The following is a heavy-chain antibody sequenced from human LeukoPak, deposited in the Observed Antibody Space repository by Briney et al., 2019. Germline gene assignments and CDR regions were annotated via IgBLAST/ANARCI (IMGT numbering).Heavy chain of an antibody. V-gene: IGHV4-34*01. CDR1: GGSFSGYC. CDR3: ARTENYIPEDCFDP. Sequence: SETLSLTCAVYGGSFSGYCWGWIRQPPGKGLEWIGTICYSGSTFYNPSLKSRVTLSVDTSKNQFSLKLSSVTAADTAVYYCARTENYIPEDCFDPWGQGTLVTVSS. CDR2: ICYSGST. D-gene: IGHD5-24*01. J-gene: IGHJ5*02.